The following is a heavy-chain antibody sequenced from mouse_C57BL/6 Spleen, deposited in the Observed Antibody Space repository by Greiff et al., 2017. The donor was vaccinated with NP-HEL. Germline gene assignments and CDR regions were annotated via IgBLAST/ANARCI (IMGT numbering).Heavy chain of an antibody. Sequence: QVQLQQPGAELVMPGASVKLSCKASGYTFTSYWMHWVKQRPGQGLEWIGEIDPSDSYTNYNQKFKGKSTLTVDKSSSTAYMQLSSLTSEDSAVYYCARGGDYDVDDWGQGTTLTVSS. D-gene: IGHD2-4*01. J-gene: IGHJ2*01. CDR3: ARGGDYDVDD. CDR2: IDPSDSYT. CDR1: GYTFTSYW. V-gene: IGHV1-69*01.